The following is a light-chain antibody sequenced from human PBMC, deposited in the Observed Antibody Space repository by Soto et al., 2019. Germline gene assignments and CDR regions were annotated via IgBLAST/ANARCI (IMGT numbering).Light chain of an antibody. CDR3: QQYYRTPHT. V-gene: IGKV4-1*01. J-gene: IGKJ2*01. CDR2: WAS. Sequence: DIVMTQSPDSLAVSLGERATINCKSSQSVLYSSNNRNYLVWYQQKPGQPPKLLMYWASTRESGVPDRFSGSGSGTDFTLTISSLQAEDVAVYYCQQYYRTPHTFGQGTKLEIK. CDR1: QSVLYSSNNRNY.